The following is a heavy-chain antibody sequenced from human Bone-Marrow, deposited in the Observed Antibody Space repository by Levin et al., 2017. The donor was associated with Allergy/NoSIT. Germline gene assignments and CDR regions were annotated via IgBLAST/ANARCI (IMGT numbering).Heavy chain of an antibody. CDR2: VLYDGND. CDR3: VRHERASVQTTTV. Sequence: SQTLSLPCTVSGGSVSTSDSFWGWIRQPPGKGLEWIGRVLYDGNDFYNPSLRSRVTISVDTSRNQFSVDVGSVTAADSAVYYCVRHERASVQTTTVWGQGIMVTVSS. V-gene: IGHV4-39*01. CDR1: GGSVSTSDSF. D-gene: IGHD1-14*01. J-gene: IGHJ3*01.